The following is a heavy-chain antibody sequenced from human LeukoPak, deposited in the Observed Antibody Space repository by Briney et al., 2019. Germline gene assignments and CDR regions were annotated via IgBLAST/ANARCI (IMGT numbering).Heavy chain of an antibody. D-gene: IGHD2-2*01. V-gene: IGHV1-18*04. CDR2: ISAYNGNT. J-gene: IGHJ4*02. CDR1: GYTFSSGYY. Sequence: ASVTVSCKASGYTFSSGYYLHWVRQAPGQGLEWMGWISAYNGNTNYAQKLQGRVTMTTDTSTSTAYMELRSLRSDDTAVYYCAKSRGDCSSTSCSFDYWGQGALVTVSS. CDR3: AKSRGDCSSTSCSFDY.